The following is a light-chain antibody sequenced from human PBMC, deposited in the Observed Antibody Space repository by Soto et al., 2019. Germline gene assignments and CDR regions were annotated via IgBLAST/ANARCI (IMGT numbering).Light chain of an antibody. CDR2: DIS. CDR1: QSITSSH. Sequence: EIVLTQSPGTLSLSPGERATLSCRASQSITSSHLAWYQQKPGQAPRLLIYDISRRATGIPDRFSCSASGTDFTLTVSRLEPEDFAVNYCKHNGDSPLYTFGHGTEME. V-gene: IGKV3-20*01. J-gene: IGKJ2*01. CDR3: KHNGDSPLYT.